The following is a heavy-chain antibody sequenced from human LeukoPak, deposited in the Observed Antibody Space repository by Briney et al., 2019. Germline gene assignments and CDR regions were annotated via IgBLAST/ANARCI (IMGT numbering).Heavy chain of an antibody. Sequence: PSETLSLTCTVSGGSISSYYWSWIRQPAGKGLECIGRIYSSGSTNYNPSLKSRVTMSVDTSKNQFSLKLSSVTAADTAVYYCARGYCSSTSCPQSWFDPWGQGTLVTVSS. J-gene: IGHJ5*02. CDR1: GGSISSYY. CDR3: ARGYCSSTSCPQSWFDP. CDR2: IYSSGST. D-gene: IGHD2-2*01. V-gene: IGHV4-4*07.